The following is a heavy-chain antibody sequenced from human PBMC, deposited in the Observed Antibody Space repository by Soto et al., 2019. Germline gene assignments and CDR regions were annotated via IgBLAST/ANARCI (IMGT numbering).Heavy chain of an antibody. Sequence: SETLSLTCAVYGGSFSGYYWSWIRQPPGKGLEWIGEINHSGSTNYNPSLKSRVTISVDTSKNQFSLKLSSVTAADTAVYYCARGRHSSSHYYYGMDVWGQGTTVTVSS. V-gene: IGHV4-34*01. CDR2: INHSGST. J-gene: IGHJ6*02. CDR1: GGSFSGYY. CDR3: ARGRHSSSHYYYGMDV. D-gene: IGHD6-6*01.